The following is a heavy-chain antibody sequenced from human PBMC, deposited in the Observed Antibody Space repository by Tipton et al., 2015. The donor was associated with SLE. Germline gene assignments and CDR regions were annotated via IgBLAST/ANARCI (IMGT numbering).Heavy chain of an antibody. CDR3: ARPPGVVVTTGGAFDI. CDR1: GYSFTDYW. D-gene: IGHD3-22*01. CDR2: IYPSDSDT. J-gene: IGHJ3*02. Sequence: QLVQSGAEVKKPGESLKISCKGSGYSFTDYWIGWVRQMPGKGLEWMGIIYPSDSDTRYSPSFQDQVTFSADKSISTAYLQWSSLKASDTAMYYCARPPGVVVTTGGAFDIWGQGTMVTVSS. V-gene: IGHV5-51*01.